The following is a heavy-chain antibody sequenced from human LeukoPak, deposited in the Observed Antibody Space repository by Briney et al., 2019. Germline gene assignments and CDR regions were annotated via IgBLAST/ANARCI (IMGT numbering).Heavy chain of an antibody. V-gene: IGHV3-11*06. D-gene: IGHD1-26*01. CDR1: GFSFSDYY. J-gene: IGHJ4*02. CDR3: ARDGPYGVGPTAFDY. CDR2: ISSTSGDI. Sequence: GGSLRLSCAASGFSFSDYYMSWIRQAPGKGLEWVSYISSTSGDINYADSVKGRFTISRDNAMRSLYLQMNSLRAEDTAVYYCARDGPYGVGPTAFDYWGQGTLVTVSS.